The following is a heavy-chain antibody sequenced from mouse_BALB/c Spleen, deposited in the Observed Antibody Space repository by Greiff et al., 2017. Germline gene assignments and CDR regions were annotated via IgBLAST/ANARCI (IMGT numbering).Heavy chain of an antibody. Sequence: EVQLVESGPGLVKPSQSLSLTCTVTGYSITSDYAWNWIRQFPGNKLEWMGYISYSGSTSYNPSLKSRISITRDTSKNQFFLQLNSVTTEDTATYYCARKFPNYYGSSYYAMDYWGQGTSVTVSS. CDR3: ARKFPNYYGSSYYAMDY. J-gene: IGHJ4*01. CDR1: GYSITSDYA. D-gene: IGHD1-1*01. CDR2: ISYSGST. V-gene: IGHV3-2*02.